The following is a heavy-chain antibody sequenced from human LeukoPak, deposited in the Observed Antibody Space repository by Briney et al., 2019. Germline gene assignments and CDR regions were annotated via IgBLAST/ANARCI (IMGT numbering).Heavy chain of an antibody. Sequence: GSSVKVSCKASGYTFTGYYMHWVRQAPGQGLEWMGWINPNSGGTIYAQKFQGRVTMTRDTSVSTAYMELNRLRSDDTGVYYCARDTTMITYWFDPWGQGTLVTVSS. CDR2: INPNSGGT. CDR3: ARDTTMITYWFDP. J-gene: IGHJ5*02. D-gene: IGHD5-18*01. V-gene: IGHV1-2*02. CDR1: GYTFTGYY.